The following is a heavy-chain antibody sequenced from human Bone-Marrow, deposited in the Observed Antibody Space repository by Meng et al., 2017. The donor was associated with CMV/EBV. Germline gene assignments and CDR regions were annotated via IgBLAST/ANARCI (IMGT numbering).Heavy chain of an antibody. J-gene: IGHJ6*02. D-gene: IGHD2-2*01. CDR3: ARVSHPSYCSSTSCEPFYYYYYGMDV. CDR1: GFTFSDYY. Sequence: GESLKISCAASGFTFSDYYMSWIRQAPGKGLVWVSRINSDGSSTSYADSVKGRFTISRDNSKNTLYLQMNSLRAEDTAVYYCARVSHPSYCSSTSCEPFYYYYYGMDVWGQGTTVTVSS. CDR2: INSDGSST. V-gene: IGHV3-74*01.